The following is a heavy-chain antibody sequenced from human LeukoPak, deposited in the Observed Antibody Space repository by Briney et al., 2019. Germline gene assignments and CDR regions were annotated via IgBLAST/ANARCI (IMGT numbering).Heavy chain of an antibody. CDR3: AREGPGFDY. J-gene: IGHJ4*02. CDR1: GDSVSRNSAA. V-gene: IGHV6-1*01. Sequence: QSGPGLVKPSQTLSLTCAISGDSVSRNSAAWNWMRQSPSRGPEWLGRTYYRSKWYNDYAVSVKSRITINPDTSKNQFSLQMDTVTPEDTAVYYCAREGPGFDYWGQGTLVTVSS. CDR2: TYYRSKWYN.